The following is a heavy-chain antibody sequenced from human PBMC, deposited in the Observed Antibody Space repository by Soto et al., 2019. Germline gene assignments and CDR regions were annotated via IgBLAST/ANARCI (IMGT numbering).Heavy chain of an antibody. CDR2: ISAYNGNT. CDR1: GYTFTSYG. Sequence: ASVKVSCKASGYTFTSYGISWVRQAPGQGLEWMGWISAYNGNTNYAQKLQGRVTMTTDTSTSTAYMELRSLRSDDTAVYYCAGDGRYYGSGSYYSAATEIYYYYMDVWGKGTTVTVSS. CDR3: AGDGRYYGSGSYYSAATEIYYYYMDV. V-gene: IGHV1-18*01. J-gene: IGHJ6*03. D-gene: IGHD3-10*01.